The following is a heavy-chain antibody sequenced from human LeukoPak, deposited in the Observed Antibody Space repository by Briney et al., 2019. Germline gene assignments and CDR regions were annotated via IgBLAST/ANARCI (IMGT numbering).Heavy chain of an antibody. CDR2: ISSGGSTI. D-gene: IGHD5-12*01. CDR3: ARGVGFRGDVDY. CDR1: GFTFSSYW. V-gene: IGHV3-48*04. Sequence: GGSLRLSCAASGFTFSSYWMSWVRQAPGKGLEWVSYISSGGSTIYYADSVKGRFTISRDNAKNSLYLQMNSLRAEDTAVYYCARGVGFRGDVDYWGQGTLVTVSS. J-gene: IGHJ4*02.